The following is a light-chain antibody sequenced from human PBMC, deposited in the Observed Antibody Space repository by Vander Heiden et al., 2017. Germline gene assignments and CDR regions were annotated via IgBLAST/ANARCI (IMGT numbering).Light chain of an antibody. CDR2: EVS. CDR1: QSLLHSDGHTY. J-gene: IGKJ4*01. CDR3: FQNTQFPPT. V-gene: IGKV2D-29*02. Sequence: TVMTQTPFSLSVTTGQPASIPCKSSQSLLHSDGHTYLYWYLQKPGHSPQLLIYEVSNRFSGVPDRFSGSGSGTDFTLKISRVQAEDVGIYYCFQNTQFPPTFGGGTKVDI.